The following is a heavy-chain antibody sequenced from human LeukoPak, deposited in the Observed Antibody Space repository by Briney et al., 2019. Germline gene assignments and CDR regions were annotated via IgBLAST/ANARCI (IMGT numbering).Heavy chain of an antibody. D-gene: IGHD3-22*01. CDR3: ARSLYDSTAH. Sequence: GASVKVSCKASGGTFSSYAISWVRQAPGQGLEWMGRIIPILGIANYAQKFQGRVTITAYKATSTAYMKLRSLRSEDTAVYYCARSLYDSTAHWGQATLVTVSS. V-gene: IGHV1-69*04. J-gene: IGHJ4*02. CDR2: IIPILGIA. CDR1: GGTFSSYA.